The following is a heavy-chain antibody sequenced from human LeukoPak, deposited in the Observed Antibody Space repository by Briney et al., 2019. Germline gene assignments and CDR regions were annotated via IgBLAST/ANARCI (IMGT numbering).Heavy chain of an antibody. Sequence: SETLSLTCAVYGGSFSGYYWSWIRQPPGKGLEWIGEINHSGSTNYNPSLKSRVTISVDTSKNQFSLKLSSVTAADTAVYYCARGRGSSSGEGFDYWGQGTLVTVFS. J-gene: IGHJ4*02. D-gene: IGHD6-6*01. CDR3: ARGRGSSSGEGFDY. CDR1: GGSFSGYY. V-gene: IGHV4-34*01. CDR2: INHSGST.